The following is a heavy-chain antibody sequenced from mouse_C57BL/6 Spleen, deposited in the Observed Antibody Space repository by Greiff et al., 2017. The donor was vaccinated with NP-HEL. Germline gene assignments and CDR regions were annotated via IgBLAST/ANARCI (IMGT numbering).Heavy chain of an antibody. D-gene: IGHD1-1*01. V-gene: IGHV1-7*01. Sequence: QVHVKQSGAELAKPGASVKLSCKASGYTFTSYWMHWVKQRPGQGLEWIGYINPSSGYTKYNQKFKDKATLTADKSSSTAYMQLSSLTYEDSAVYYCATPYYGSSYDAMDYWGQGTSVTVSS. CDR2: INPSSGYT. J-gene: IGHJ4*01. CDR1: GYTFTSYW. CDR3: ATPYYGSSYDAMDY.